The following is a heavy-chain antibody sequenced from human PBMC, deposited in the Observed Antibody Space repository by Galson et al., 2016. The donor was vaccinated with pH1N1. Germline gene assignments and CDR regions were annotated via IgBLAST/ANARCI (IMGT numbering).Heavy chain of an antibody. D-gene: IGHD6-6*01. CDR1: GATFNSYG. V-gene: IGHV1-69*13. CDR2: INPVFGTT. CDR3: ATFSSSSSWRSLDV. Sequence: SVKVSCKASGATFNSYGIHWVRQAPGKGLEWMGDINPVFGTTNYAQSFQDRVTITAHDMELSGLRSEGTAIYYRATFSSSSSWRSLDVWGQGTTVTVSS. J-gene: IGHJ3*01.